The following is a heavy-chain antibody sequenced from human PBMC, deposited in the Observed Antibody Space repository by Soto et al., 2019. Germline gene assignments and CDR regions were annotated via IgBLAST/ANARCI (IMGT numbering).Heavy chain of an antibody. CDR2: IKSKAAGGTT. D-gene: IGHD4-17*01. V-gene: IGHV3-15*07. J-gene: IGHJ4*02. CDR1: GLTLSDIW. Sequence: GGSLILSCVVSGLTLSDIWMNWVRQAPGKGLEWVGRIKSKAAGGTTDYAAPVKGRFSISRDDSTNTLFLHINSLRTEDTGVYYCSYGAHQYFDYWGQGALVTVSS. CDR3: SYGAHQYFDY.